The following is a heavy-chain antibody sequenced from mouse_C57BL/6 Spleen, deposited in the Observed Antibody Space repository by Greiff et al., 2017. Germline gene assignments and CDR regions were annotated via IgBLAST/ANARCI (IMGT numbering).Heavy chain of an antibody. Sequence: DVQLQESGGGLVKPGGSLKLSCAASGFTFSSYAMSWVRQTPEKRLEWVATISDGGSYTYYPDNVKGRFTISRDNAKNNLYLQMSHLKSEDTAMYYCARDGFITTVVASFDYWGQAPLSQSPQ. V-gene: IGHV5-4*01. CDR1: GFTFSSYA. CDR2: ISDGGSYT. J-gene: IGHJ2*01. CDR3: ARDGFITTVVASFDY. D-gene: IGHD1-1*01.